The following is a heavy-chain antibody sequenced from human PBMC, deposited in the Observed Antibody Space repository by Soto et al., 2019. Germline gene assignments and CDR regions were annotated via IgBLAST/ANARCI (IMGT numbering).Heavy chain of an antibody. V-gene: IGHV6-1*01. CDR3: VRTGPTVSSYYYGMDV. D-gene: IGHD4-17*01. CDR1: GDSISSYSCT. J-gene: IGHJ6*02. Sequence: SPTLPLPCAISGDSISSYSCTWNWIRQTPSRGLEWLGRTYYRSKWYNDYAVSVKGRITINPDTSKNQFSLQLNSVTPEDTAVYYCVRTGPTVSSYYYGMDVWGQGTTVTVSS. CDR2: TYYRSKWYN.